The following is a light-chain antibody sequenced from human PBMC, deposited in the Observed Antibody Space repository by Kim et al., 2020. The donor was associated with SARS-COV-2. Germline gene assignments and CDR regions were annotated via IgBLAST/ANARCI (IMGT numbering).Light chain of an antibody. V-gene: IGKV3-20*01. CDR2: GAS. CDR3: QQSSDSPPVT. Sequence: PGEGASLSCRASESISSSYLVWYQQKPGQPPRLLIYGASHRATGVPDRFSGSGSGTDFTLTISRLEPEDSAVFYCQQSSDSPPVTFGGGTKVEI. CDR1: ESISSSY. J-gene: IGKJ4*01.